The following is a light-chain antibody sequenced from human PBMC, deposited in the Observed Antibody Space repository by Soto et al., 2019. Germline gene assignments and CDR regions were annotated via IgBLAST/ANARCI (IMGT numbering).Light chain of an antibody. V-gene: IGKV3-20*01. CDR2: GAS. CDR3: QQCGSSPRT. CDR1: QTVNTIY. Sequence: EIVLTQSPGTLSLSPGDRATLSCRTSQTVNTIYFAWYQQKPGQAPRLLIYGASSRATGIPDRFSGGGSGTNFTLTISRLEPEDFAVYYCQQCGSSPRTFGQGTKVEIK. J-gene: IGKJ1*01.